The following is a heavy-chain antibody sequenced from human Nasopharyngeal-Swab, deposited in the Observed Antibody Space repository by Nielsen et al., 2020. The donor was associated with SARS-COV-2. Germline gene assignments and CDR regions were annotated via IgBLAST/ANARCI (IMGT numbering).Heavy chain of an antibody. CDR3: ARIAGRGSIYYYYMDV. D-gene: IGHD1-26*01. V-gene: IGHV3-21*01. CDR1: GFTFNSYS. J-gene: IGHJ6*03. CDR2: ISGSVSYV. Sequence: GESLKISCAVSGFTFNSYSMIWVRHVPGEGLEWVSSISGSVSYVYYADSVKGRFTISKDSAKNSLYLQMNSLRAEDTAVYFCARIAGRGSIYYYYMDVWGTGTTVTVSS.